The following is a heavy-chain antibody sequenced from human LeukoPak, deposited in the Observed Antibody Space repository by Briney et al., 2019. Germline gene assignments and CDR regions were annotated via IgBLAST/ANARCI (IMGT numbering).Heavy chain of an antibody. CDR1: NDSIINYY. CDR3: ARGYYFMDV. J-gene: IGHJ6*03. CDR2: IYYSGST. V-gene: IGHV4-59*08. Sequence: PSETLSLTCTVSNDSIINYYWSWIRQSPGKGLEWIGYIYYSGSTKNPSLKSRVTILLDMSKNQFSLKLSSVSAADTAVYYCARGYYFMDVWGKGTRVTVSS.